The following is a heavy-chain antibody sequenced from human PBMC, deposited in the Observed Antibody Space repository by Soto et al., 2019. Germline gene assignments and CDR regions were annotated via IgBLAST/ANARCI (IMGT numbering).Heavy chain of an antibody. Sequence: GASVKVSCKGFGYTFPSYSMHLVGPAPGQRLEWMGWINAGNGNTKYSQKFQGRVTITRDTSASTAYMELSSLRSEDTAVYYCARMGDSSGYSGWFDPWGQGTLVTVSS. D-gene: IGHD3-22*01. CDR3: ARMGDSSGYSGWFDP. J-gene: IGHJ5*02. CDR2: INAGNGNT. CDR1: GYTFPSYS. V-gene: IGHV1-3*01.